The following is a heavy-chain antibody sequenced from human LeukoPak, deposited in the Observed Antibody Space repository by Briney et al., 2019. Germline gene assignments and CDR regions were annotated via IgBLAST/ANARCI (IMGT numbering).Heavy chain of an antibody. Sequence: GGSLGLSCAASGFTFSNYAMNWVRQAPGKGLEWVSALSGNGAGTYYADSVKGRFTISRDNSKNTLYLQMNSLRAEDTAVYYCAKDLGHCSGDNCFFYGMDVWGQGTTVTVSS. D-gene: IGHD2-15*01. CDR1: GFTFSNYA. CDR3: AKDLGHCSGDNCFFYGMDV. CDR2: LSGNGAGT. V-gene: IGHV3-23*01. J-gene: IGHJ6*02.